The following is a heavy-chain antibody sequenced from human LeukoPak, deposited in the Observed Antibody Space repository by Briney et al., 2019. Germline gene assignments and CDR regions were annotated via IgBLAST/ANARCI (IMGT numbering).Heavy chain of an antibody. Sequence: ASVKVSCKASGYTFTSYGISWVRQAPGQGLEWMGWISAYNGNTNYAQKLQGRVTMTTDTSTSTAYMELRSLRSDDTAVYYCARDTDIVVVVAATLTEWFDPWGQGTLVTVSS. D-gene: IGHD2-15*01. J-gene: IGHJ5*02. CDR2: ISAYNGNT. V-gene: IGHV1-18*01. CDR3: ARDTDIVVVVAATLTEWFDP. CDR1: GYTFTSYG.